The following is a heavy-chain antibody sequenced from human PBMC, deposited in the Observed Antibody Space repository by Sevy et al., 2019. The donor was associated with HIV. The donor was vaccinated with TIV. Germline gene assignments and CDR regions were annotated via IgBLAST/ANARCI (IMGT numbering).Heavy chain of an antibody. CDR1: GGTFSSYA. Sequence: ASVKVSCKASGGTFSSYAISWVRQAPGQGLEWMGGIIPIFGTANYAQKFQGRVTITADESTSTAYMELSSLRSEDTAVYYCAGARVGAKFFDYWGQGTLVTVSS. D-gene: IGHD1-26*01. J-gene: IGHJ4*02. CDR3: AGARVGAKFFDY. CDR2: IIPIFGTA. V-gene: IGHV1-69*13.